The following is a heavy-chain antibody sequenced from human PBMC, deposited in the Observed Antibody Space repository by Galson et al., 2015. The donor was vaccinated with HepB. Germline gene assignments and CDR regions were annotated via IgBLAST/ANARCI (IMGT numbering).Heavy chain of an antibody. J-gene: IGHJ4*02. V-gene: IGHV1-69*13. CDR3: ARDHWAYSGSCFDY. CDR1: GGTFSSYA. Sequence: SVKVSCKASGGTFSSYAISWVRQAPGQGLEWMGGIIPIFGTANYAQKFQGRVTITADESTSTAYMELSSLRSEDTAVYYCARDHWAYSGSCFDYWGQGTLVTVSS. CDR2: IIPIFGTA. D-gene: IGHD1-26*01.